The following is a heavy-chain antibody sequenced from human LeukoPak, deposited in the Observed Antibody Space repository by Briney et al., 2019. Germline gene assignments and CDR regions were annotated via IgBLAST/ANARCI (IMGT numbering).Heavy chain of an antibody. V-gene: IGHV4-31*11. J-gene: IGHJ4*02. CDR2: IYDSGST. CDR1: GGSFSGYY. Sequence: SETLSLTCAVYGGSFSGYYWSWIRQHPGKALEWIGYIYDSGSTYCNPSLKSRLTISIDTSKNHFSLKLSSVTAADTAVYYCAGDSSGGDLIFDYWGQGTLVTVSS. D-gene: IGHD2-21*02. CDR3: AGDSSGGDLIFDY.